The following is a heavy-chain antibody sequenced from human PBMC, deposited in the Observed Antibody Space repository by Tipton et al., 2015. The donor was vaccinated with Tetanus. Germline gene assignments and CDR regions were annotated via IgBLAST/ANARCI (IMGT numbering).Heavy chain of an antibody. Sequence: TLSLTCTVSGDSISSGDFYWSWIRQHPGKGLEWIGYIYFTGTTYYNPSLESRLTISIDTSKNQFSLELTSVTAADTAVYFCARDFGSNHNWFAPWGQGTPVTVSS. CDR2: IYFTGTT. CDR1: GDSISSGDFY. J-gene: IGHJ5*02. V-gene: IGHV4-31*03. CDR3: ARDFGSNHNWFAP. D-gene: IGHD6-13*01.